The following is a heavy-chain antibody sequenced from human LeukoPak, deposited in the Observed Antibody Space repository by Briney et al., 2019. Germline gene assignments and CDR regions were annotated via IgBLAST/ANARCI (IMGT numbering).Heavy chain of an antibody. J-gene: IGHJ4*02. CDR1: GGSISSGDYY. CDR3: ARAAGGNSHFDY. V-gene: IGHV4-30-4*02. Sequence: PSETLSLTCTVSGGSISSGDYYWSWIRQPPGKGLEWIGYIYYSGSTYYNPSLKSRVTISVDTSKNQFSLKLSSVTAADTAVYHCARAAGGNSHFDYWGQGTLVTVSS. CDR2: IYYSGST. D-gene: IGHD4-23*01.